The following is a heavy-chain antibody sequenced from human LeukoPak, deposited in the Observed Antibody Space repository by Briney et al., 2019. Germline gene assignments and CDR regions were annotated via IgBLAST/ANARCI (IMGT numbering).Heavy chain of an antibody. Sequence: SETLSLTCTVSGGSISTASFYWTWIRQRPGGGLEWIGFVYYTGSTYYNPSLNSRVTMSVDTSNNQFSLRLTSLTAADTAVYYCARAPAGRPSDYWGQGTLVTVSS. J-gene: IGHJ4*02. CDR3: ARAPAGRPSDY. CDR1: GGSISTASFY. CDR2: VYYTGST. V-gene: IGHV4-31*03. D-gene: IGHD3-10*01.